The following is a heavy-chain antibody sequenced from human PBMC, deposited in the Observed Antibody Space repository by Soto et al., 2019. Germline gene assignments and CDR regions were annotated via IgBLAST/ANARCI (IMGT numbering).Heavy chain of an antibody. CDR3: ARNLQLLWFGEPKLNYYYGMDV. V-gene: IGHV1-3*01. CDR2: INAGNGNT. CDR1: GYTFTSYA. J-gene: IGHJ6*02. Sequence: GASVKVSCKASGYTFTSYAMHWVRQAPGQRLEWMGWINAGNGNTKYSQKFQGRVTITRDTSASTAYMELSSLRSEDTAVYYCARNLQLLWFGEPKLNYYYGMDVWGQGTTVTVSS. D-gene: IGHD3-10*01.